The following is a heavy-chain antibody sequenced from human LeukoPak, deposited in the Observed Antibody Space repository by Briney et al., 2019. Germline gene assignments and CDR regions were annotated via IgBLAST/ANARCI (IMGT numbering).Heavy chain of an antibody. J-gene: IGHJ4*02. Sequence: GGSLRLSCAASGFTVSSNYMSWVRQAPGKGLEWVSLMYTGGSTYYADSVRGRFTISRDNSKNTLYLQMNSLRAEDTAVYYCARDLSGVTGYTYGRGIDYWGQGTLVTVSS. CDR1: GFTVSSNY. CDR3: ARDLSGVTGYTYGRGIDY. CDR2: MYTGGST. D-gene: IGHD5-18*01. V-gene: IGHV3-66*01.